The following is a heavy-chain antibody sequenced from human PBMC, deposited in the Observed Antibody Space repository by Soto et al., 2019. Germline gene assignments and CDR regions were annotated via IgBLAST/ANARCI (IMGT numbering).Heavy chain of an antibody. Sequence: QVQLVQSGAEVKKPGSSVKVSCKASGGTFSSYTISWVRQAPGQGLEWMGRIIPILGIANYAQNFQGRVTITADKSTSTAYMELSSLRSEDTAVYYCARLSKIVPAAMMGAFDIWGQGTMVTVSS. CDR1: GGTFSSYT. J-gene: IGHJ3*02. V-gene: IGHV1-69*02. CDR3: ARLSKIVPAAMMGAFDI. CDR2: IIPILGIA. D-gene: IGHD2-2*01.